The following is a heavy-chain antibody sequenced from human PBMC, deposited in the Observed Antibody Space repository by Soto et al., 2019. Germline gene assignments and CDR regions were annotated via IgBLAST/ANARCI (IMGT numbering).Heavy chain of an antibody. V-gene: IGHV4-34*01. J-gene: IGHJ4*02. Sequence: SETLSLTCAVYGGSFSGYYWSWIRQPPGKGLEWIGEINHSGSTNYNPSLKSRVTISVDTSKNQFSLKLSSVTAADKAVYYCARVYTARWGQGSLVTVSS. CDR1: GGSFSGYY. CDR2: INHSGST. D-gene: IGHD5-18*01. CDR3: ARVYTAR.